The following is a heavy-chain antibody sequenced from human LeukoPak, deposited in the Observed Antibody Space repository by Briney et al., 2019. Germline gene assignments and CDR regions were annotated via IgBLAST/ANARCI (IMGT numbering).Heavy chain of an antibody. CDR2: ISGSGGST. CDR1: GFTFSSYA. D-gene: IGHD3-10*01. V-gene: IGHV3-23*01. Sequence: GGSLRLSCAASGFTFSSYAMSWVRQAPGKGLEWVSAISGSGGSTYYADSVKGRFTISRDNSKNTLYLQMNSLRAEDTAVYYCAKDSYQYYYGSGVDYWGQGTLVTVSS. CDR3: AKDSYQYYYGSGVDY. J-gene: IGHJ4*02.